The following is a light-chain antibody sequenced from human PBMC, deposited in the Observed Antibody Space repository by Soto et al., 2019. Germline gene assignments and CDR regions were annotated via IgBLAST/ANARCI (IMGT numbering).Light chain of an antibody. CDR3: QQYNDWPQT. V-gene: IGKV3-15*01. CDR1: QSVSST. CDR2: GAS. J-gene: IGKJ1*01. Sequence: EIVMTQSPATLSVSPGDRATLSCRASQSVSSTLAWYQQKPGQAPRLLIYGASTRATGIPARFSGSGSGTEFTLTISSLQYEDFAVYYCQQYNDWPQTFGQGTKVEIK.